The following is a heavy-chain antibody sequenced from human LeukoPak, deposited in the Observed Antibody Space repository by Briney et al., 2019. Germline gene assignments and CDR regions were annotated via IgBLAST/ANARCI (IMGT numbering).Heavy chain of an antibody. CDR3: ARDVYGADY. V-gene: IGHV4-34*01. J-gene: IGHJ4*02. CDR1: GYSISSGYY. CDR2: INHSGST. D-gene: IGHD4-17*01. Sequence: SETLSLTCAVSGYSISSGYYWSWIRQPPGKGLEWIGEINHSGSTNYNPSLKSRVTISVDTSKNQFSLKLSSVTAADTAVYYCARDVYGADYWGQGTLVTVSS.